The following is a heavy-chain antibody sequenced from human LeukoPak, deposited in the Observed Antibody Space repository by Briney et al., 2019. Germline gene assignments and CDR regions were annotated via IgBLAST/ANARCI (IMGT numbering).Heavy chain of an antibody. J-gene: IGHJ4*02. CDR1: GGSISSHY. V-gene: IGHV4-59*11. Sequence: PSETLSLTCTVSGGSISSHYWSWIRQPPGKGLEWIGYIYYSGSTNHNPSLKSRVTISVDTSKNQFSLKLSSVTAADTAVYYCARGEWELTQFDYWGQGTLVTVSS. D-gene: IGHD1-26*01. CDR3: ARGEWELTQFDY. CDR2: IYYSGST.